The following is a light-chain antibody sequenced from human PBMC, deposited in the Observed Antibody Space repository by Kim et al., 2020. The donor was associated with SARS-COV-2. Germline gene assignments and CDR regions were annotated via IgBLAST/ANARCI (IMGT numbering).Light chain of an antibody. J-gene: IGLJ3*02. CDR3: AAWDDSLNGWV. Sequence: QSVLTQPRSASGTPGQRVTISCSGSSSNIGSNTVNWYQQLPGTAPKLLIYSNNQRPSGVPDRFSGSKSGTSASLAISGLQSEDEADYFCAAWDDSLNGWVFGGGTQLTVL. CDR2: SNN. CDR1: SSNIGSNT. V-gene: IGLV1-44*01.